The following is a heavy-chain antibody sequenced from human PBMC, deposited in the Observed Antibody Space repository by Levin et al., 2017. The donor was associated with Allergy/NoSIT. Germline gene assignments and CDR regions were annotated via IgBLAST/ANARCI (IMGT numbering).Heavy chain of an antibody. V-gene: IGHV3-30*18. J-gene: IGHJ3*01. CDR2: IVFDGNDQ. Sequence: GGSLRLSCAASGFQFSLYGMHWVRQAPGKGLEWVALIVFDGNDQYYADSVKGRFTISRDNSKNTLYLQMSSLRESDTAIYYCAKRGYCSGNTCQSHDAIDVWGQGTLVIVSS. D-gene: IGHD2-15*01. CDR3: AKRGYCSGNTCQSHDAIDV. CDR1: GFQFSLYG.